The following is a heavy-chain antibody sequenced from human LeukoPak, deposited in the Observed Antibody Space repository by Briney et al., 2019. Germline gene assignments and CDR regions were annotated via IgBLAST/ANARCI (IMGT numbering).Heavy chain of an antibody. J-gene: IGHJ5*02. D-gene: IGHD1-26*01. Sequence: PSETLSLTCAVYGGSFSGYYWSWIRQPPGKGLEWIGEINHSGSTNYNPSLKSRVTISVDTSKNQFSLKLSSVTAADTAVYYCARGRGESGSYYWSRWFDPWGQGTLVTVSS. V-gene: IGHV4-34*01. CDR2: INHSGST. CDR3: ARGRGESGSYYWSRWFDP. CDR1: GGSFSGYY.